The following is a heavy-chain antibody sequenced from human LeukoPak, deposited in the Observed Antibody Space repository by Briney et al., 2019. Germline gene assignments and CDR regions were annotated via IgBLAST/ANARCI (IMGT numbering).Heavy chain of an antibody. D-gene: IGHD3-10*01. CDR2: IYHSGST. CDR3: AREVYGSGSYNWFDP. CDR1: GGSTTSSNW. V-gene: IGHV4-4*02. J-gene: IGHJ5*02. Sequence: SETLSLTCAVSGGSTTSSNWRGWVRHPPGKGLEGFGEIYHSGSTNYNPSLKSRVTISVDKSKNQFSLKLSSVTAADTAVYYCAREVYGSGSYNWFDPWGQGTLVTVSS.